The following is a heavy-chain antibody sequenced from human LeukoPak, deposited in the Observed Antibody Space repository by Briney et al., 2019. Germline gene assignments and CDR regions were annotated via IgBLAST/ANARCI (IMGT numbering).Heavy chain of an antibody. CDR2: MYSSGNI. CDR1: GFIVSDHY. V-gene: IGHV3-53*01. CDR3: ARGAPAKSRPPIVVVPAAPFDP. J-gene: IGHJ5*02. D-gene: IGHD2-2*01. Sequence: GGSLRLSCAASGFIVSDHYMGWVRQAPWKGLDWVSVMYSSGNIHYADSVEGRFTISRDNYKNTLYLQMNSVRAEDTAVYYCARGAPAKSRPPIVVVPAAPFDPWGQGTLVTVSS.